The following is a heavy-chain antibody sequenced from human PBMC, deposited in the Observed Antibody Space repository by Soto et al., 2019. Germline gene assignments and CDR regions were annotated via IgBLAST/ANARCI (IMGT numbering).Heavy chain of an antibody. Sequence: QVQLVQSGAEVKKPGSSVKVSCKTSGGTFTSHAINWVRQAPGQGLEWMGGIIPSFGTANYAQKFQGRVTISADESTDTDYIQLSRLRSADTAQYFCAQANGHMVGGYYFYYGMEVWGQGTSITVSS. J-gene: IGHJ6*01. CDR2: IIPSFGTA. V-gene: IGHV1-69*12. CDR3: AQANGHMVGGYYFYYGMEV. D-gene: IGHD1-26*01. CDR1: GGTFTSHA.